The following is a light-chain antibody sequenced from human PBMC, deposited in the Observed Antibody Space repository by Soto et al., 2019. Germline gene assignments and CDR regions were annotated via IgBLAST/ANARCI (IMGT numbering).Light chain of an antibody. CDR1: QSVSSN. J-gene: IGKJ1*01. Sequence: EIVMTQSPATLSLSPGERATLSCRASQSVSSNFATYQQKPGQAPRLLIYCASTSATGIPARFSGSRSGTEFSITTSSLQSEDFAAYYCQQYNNWPPWTFGQGTKVEIK. CDR3: QQYNNWPPWT. V-gene: IGKV3-15*01. CDR2: CAS.